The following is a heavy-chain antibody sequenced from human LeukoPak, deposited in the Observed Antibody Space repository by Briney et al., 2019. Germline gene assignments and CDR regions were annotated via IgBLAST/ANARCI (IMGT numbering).Heavy chain of an antibody. J-gene: IGHJ4*02. CDR3: ARGQSVGWEIGVCDF. CDR1: GFTFSSYS. D-gene: IGHD1-26*01. Sequence: PGGSLRLSCAASGFTFSSYSMNWVRQAPGKGLEWVGLIKYDASDEYYADSVKGRFTISRDDSRNTLYLQMTSLRAEDTAVYYCARGQSVGWEIGVCDFWGQGSLVTVAS. V-gene: IGHV3-33*08. CDR2: IKYDASDE.